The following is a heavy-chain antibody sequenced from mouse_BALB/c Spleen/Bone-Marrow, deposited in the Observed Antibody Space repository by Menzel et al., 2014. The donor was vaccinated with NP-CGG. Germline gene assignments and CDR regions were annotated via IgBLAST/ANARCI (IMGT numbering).Heavy chain of an antibody. Sequence: VQLQQSGTVLARPGASVKMSCKASGYTLTSYWMHWVKQRPGQGLEWIGATYPGNSDTSYNQKFKGKAKLTAVTSTSTAYMELSSLTNEDSAVYYCTRVITTGSAWFAYWGQGTLVTVSA. J-gene: IGHJ3*01. CDR2: TYPGNSDT. V-gene: IGHV1-5*01. D-gene: IGHD2-4*01. CDR1: GYTLTSYW. CDR3: TRVITTGSAWFAY.